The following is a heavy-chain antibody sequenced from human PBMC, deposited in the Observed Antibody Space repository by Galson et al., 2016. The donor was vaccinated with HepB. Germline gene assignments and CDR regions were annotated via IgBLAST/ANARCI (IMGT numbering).Heavy chain of an antibody. D-gene: IGHD5/OR15-5a*01. V-gene: IGHV1-18*01. CDR3: ARSSLGVSNP. J-gene: IGHJ5*02. CDR2: MSASKGNT. Sequence: SVKVSCKASGYPYISYGINWVRQAPGQGLEWLGCMSASKGNTDYAQKFHGRVTMTTDTSTNTAYMELRSLRSDDTAMYYCARSSLGVSNPWGQGTLVTVSS. CDR1: GYPYISYG.